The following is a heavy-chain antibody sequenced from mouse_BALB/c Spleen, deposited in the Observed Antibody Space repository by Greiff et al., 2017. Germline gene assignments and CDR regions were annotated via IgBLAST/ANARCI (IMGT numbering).Heavy chain of an antibody. CDR1: GFTFSSDA. CDR3: ARVYYYGSSYNY. V-gene: IGHV5-6-5*01. J-gene: IGHJ2*01. D-gene: IGHD1-1*01. CDR2: ISSGGST. Sequence: EVMLVESGGGLVKPGGSLKLSCAASGFTFSSDAMSWVRQTPEKRLEWVASISSGGSTYYPDSVKGRFTISRDNARNILYLQMSSLRSEDTAMYYCARVYYYGSSYNYWGQGTTLTVSS.